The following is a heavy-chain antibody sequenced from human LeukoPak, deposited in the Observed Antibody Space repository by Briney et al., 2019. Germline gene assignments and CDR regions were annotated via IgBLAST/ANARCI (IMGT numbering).Heavy chain of an antibody. CDR2: INPNSGGT. D-gene: IGHD1-26*01. V-gene: IGHV1-18*01. Sequence: VASVKVSCKASGYSFTSFGMNWVRQAPGQGLEWLGWINPNSGGTNFAQKFQGRVTTTTDTSTSTAYMELRSLTSDDTAVYYCARGSYYDYWGQGTLVTVSS. J-gene: IGHJ4*02. CDR1: GYSFTSFG. CDR3: ARGSYYDY.